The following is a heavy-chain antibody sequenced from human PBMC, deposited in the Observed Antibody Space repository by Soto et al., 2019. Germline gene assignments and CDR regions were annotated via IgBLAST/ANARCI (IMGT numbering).Heavy chain of an antibody. CDR3: AKGSRGGYCSSTSCPGFDY. V-gene: IGHV3-23*01. Sequence: EVQLLESGGGLVQPGGSLRLSCAASGFTFSSYAMSWVRQAPGKGLEWVSAISGSGGSTYYADSVKGRFTISRDNSKNTLYLRMNSLRAEDTAVYYCAKGSRGGYCSSTSCPGFDYWGQGTLVTVSS. CDR2: ISGSGGST. D-gene: IGHD2-2*01. CDR1: GFTFSSYA. J-gene: IGHJ4*02.